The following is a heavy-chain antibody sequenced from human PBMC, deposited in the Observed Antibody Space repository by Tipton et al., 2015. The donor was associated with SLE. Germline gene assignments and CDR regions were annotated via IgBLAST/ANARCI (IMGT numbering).Heavy chain of an antibody. V-gene: IGHV4-39*07. J-gene: IGHJ3*01. CDR1: GGSISSSSYY. CDR2: IFYTGTT. CDR3: VRVGDPDAFDV. D-gene: IGHD3-16*01. Sequence: LRLSCTVSGGSISSSSYYWGWIRQPPGKGLEWIGSIFYTGTTYYSPSLKSRVTISVDTSKNQFSLEVRSVTAADTAVYYCVRVGDPDAFDVWGQGTMVTVSS.